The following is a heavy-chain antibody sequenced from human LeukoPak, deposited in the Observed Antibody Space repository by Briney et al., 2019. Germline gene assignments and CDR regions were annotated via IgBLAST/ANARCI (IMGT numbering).Heavy chain of an antibody. J-gene: IGHJ5*02. CDR3: ARDRSAWIDP. CDR1: GGSISSYY. V-gene: IGHV4-59*12. D-gene: IGHD3-3*01. Sequence: KPSETLSLTCTVSGGSISSYYWSWIRQPPGKGLEWIGYIYYSGSTNYNPSLKSRVTISVDTSKNQFSLKLSSVTAADTAVYYCARDRSAWIDPWGQGTLVTVSS. CDR2: IYYSGST.